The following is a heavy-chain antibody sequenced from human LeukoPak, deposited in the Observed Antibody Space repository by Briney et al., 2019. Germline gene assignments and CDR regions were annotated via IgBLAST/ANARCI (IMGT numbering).Heavy chain of an antibody. J-gene: IGHJ4*02. Sequence: GESLKISCQGSGFSFTSYWIAWVRQMPGKGLEWMGIVYPGDSDTRYSPSFQGQVAISADKSISTAYLQWTSLKASDTAMYYCVRVYSGNHWRPLDYWGQGTLVTVSS. CDR2: VYPGDSDT. CDR1: GFSFTSYW. V-gene: IGHV5-51*01. CDR3: VRVYSGNHWRPLDY. D-gene: IGHD1-26*01.